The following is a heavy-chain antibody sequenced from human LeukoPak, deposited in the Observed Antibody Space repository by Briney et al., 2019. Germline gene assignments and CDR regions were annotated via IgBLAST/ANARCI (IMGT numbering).Heavy chain of an antibody. CDR1: GYTFTSYD. CDR2: MNPNSGNT. V-gene: IGHV1-8*01. CDR3: ATDSSGYDAFDI. J-gene: IGHJ3*02. D-gene: IGHD3-22*01. Sequence: ASVKVSCKASGYTFTSYDINWVRQATGQGLEWMGWMNPNSGNTGYAQKFQGRATMTRNTSISTAYMELSSLRSEDTAVYYCATDSSGYDAFDIWGQGTMVTVSS.